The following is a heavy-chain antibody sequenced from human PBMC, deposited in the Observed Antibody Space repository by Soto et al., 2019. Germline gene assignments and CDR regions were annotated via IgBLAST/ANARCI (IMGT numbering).Heavy chain of an antibody. D-gene: IGHD6-13*01. V-gene: IGHV1-69*06. CDR3: ARVYSSSWYAPYYYGMDV. CDR2: IIPIFGTA. Sequence: SVKVSCKASGGTFSSYAISWVRQAPGQGLEWMGGIIPIFGTANYAQKFQGRVTITADKSTSTAYMELSSLRSEDTAVYYCARVYSSSWYAPYYYGMDVWGQGTTVTVSS. J-gene: IGHJ6*02. CDR1: GGTFSSYA.